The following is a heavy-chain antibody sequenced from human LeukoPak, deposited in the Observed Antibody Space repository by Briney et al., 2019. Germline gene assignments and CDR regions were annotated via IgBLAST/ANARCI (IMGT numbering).Heavy chain of an antibody. Sequence: SETLSLTCTVSGGSISSYYWSWVRQPPGKGLEWIGYIYHRGSTNYNPSLKSRVTISVDTSKNQFSLKLSSVTAADTAVYYCARVGSGYTFDYWGQGTLVTASS. V-gene: IGHV4-59*01. D-gene: IGHD3-22*01. CDR1: GGSISSYY. CDR3: ARVGSGYTFDY. J-gene: IGHJ4*02. CDR2: IYHRGST.